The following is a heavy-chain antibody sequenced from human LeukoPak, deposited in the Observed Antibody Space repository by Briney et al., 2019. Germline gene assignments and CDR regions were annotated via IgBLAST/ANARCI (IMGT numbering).Heavy chain of an antibody. J-gene: IGHJ4*02. D-gene: IGHD3-22*01. CDR3: ARERYYYDSSGTFDY. Sequence: PSETLSLTCAVYGGSFSGYYWSWIRQPPGKGLEWIGEINHSGSTNYNPSLKSRVTISVDTSKNQFSLKLSSVTAADTAVYYCARERYYYDSSGTFDYWGQGTLVTVSS. V-gene: IGHV4-34*01. CDR2: INHSGST. CDR1: GGSFSGYY.